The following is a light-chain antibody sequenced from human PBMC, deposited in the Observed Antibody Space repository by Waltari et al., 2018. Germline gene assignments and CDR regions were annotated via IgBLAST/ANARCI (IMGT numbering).Light chain of an antibody. CDR1: QGISNY. Sequence: DIQMTQSPSSLSASVGDTVTITCRASQGISNYLNWFQQKPGKAPKLLIYTATTLQSGVSSWFSGSGSGTEFTLTISSLQPEDFASYYCLQHNSSPFTFGPGTKLDVK. CDR3: LQHNSSPFT. V-gene: IGKV1-17*01. CDR2: TAT. J-gene: IGKJ3*01.